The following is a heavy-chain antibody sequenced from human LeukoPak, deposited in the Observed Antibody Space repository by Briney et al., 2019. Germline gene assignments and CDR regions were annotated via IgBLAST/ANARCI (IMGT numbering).Heavy chain of an antibody. V-gene: IGHV3-49*04. CDR1: GFTLGDYA. Sequence: GRSLRLSCAPSGFTLGDYAMSWVRQAPGKGLEWVGFIRTEAYDGATDYGASVKGRFTISRDDSKNIAYLQMNSLNTEDTAVYYCTRTFGYYYFYMDVWGKGTTVTVSS. D-gene: IGHD3-16*01. CDR2: IRTEAYDGAT. J-gene: IGHJ6*03. CDR3: TRTFGYYYFYMDV.